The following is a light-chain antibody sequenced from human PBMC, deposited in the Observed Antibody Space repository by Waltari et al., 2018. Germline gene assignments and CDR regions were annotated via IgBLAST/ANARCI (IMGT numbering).Light chain of an antibody. CDR2: KND. Sequence: QSVLTQPTSVSGTPGQRVSISCSGTSTNIGGNSVTGYNQLLGAAPKLLIYKNDQRPSGVLYRFSGFRSGTSDSLAISALQSADEADFYGATWDDNLIGPVFGGGTKLTVL. V-gene: IGLV1-44*01. CDR3: ATWDDNLIGPV. CDR1: STNIGGNS. J-gene: IGLJ3*02.